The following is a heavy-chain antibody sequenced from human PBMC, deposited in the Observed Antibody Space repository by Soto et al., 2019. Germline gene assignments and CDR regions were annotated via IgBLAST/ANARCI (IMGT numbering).Heavy chain of an antibody. V-gene: IGHV4-31*03. Sequence: SFTCTVSGGSISSGDYYWSWIRQHPGKGLEWIGYIYYSGSTYYNPSLKSRVIISVDTSKNQFSLNLSSVTAADTAVYYCARAPHSGTYLASWGQGTLVTVSS. CDR1: GGSISSGDYY. D-gene: IGHD1-26*01. CDR2: IYYSGST. J-gene: IGHJ5*02. CDR3: ARAPHSGTYLAS.